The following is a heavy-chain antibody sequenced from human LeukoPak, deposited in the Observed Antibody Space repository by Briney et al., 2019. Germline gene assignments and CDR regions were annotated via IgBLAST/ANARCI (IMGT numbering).Heavy chain of an antibody. J-gene: IGHJ3*02. V-gene: IGHV3-48*01. D-gene: IGHD2-15*01. CDR1: GFTFSSYS. Sequence: GGSLRLSCAASGFTFSSYSMNWVRQAPGKGLEWVSYISSSSSTIYYADSVKGRFTISRDNAKNSLYLQMNSLRAEDTAVYYCAREYCSGGSCYPGHAFDIWGQGTMVIVSS. CDR2: ISSSSSTI. CDR3: AREYCSGGSCYPGHAFDI.